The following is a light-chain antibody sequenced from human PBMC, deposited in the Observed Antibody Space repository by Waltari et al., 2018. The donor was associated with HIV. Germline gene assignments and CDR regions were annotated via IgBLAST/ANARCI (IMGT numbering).Light chain of an antibody. J-gene: IGLJ1*01. CDR2: TNN. CDR3: AAWDDSLNGFV. CDR1: SSNIGINS. V-gene: IGLV1-44*01. Sequence: QSVLTQPPSAPGTPGQRVTTSCSGSSSNIGINSVHWYQQLPGAPPTLLVYTNNQRPSGVPDRFSGSKSGTSASLAISGLQSEDEADYYGAAWDDSLNGFVFGAGTKVTVL.